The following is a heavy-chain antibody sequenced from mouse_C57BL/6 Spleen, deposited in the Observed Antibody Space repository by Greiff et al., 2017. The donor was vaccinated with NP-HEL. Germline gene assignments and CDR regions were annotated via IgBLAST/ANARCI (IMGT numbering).Heavy chain of an antibody. D-gene: IGHD1-1*01. J-gene: IGHJ4*01. CDR2: IWRGGST. CDR3: AKGGTTVVPYYAMDY. V-gene: IGHV2-5*01. CDR1: GFSLTSYG. Sequence: VQLQQSGPGLVQPSQSLSITCTVSGFSLTSYGVHWVRQSPGKGLEWLGVIWRGGSTDYNAAFMSRLSITKDNSKSQVFFKMNSLQADDTAIYYCAKGGTTVVPYYAMDYWGQGTSVTVSS.